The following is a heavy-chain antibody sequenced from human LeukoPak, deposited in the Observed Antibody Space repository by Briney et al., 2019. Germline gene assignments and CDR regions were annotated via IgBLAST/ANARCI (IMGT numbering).Heavy chain of an antibody. Sequence: SETLSLTCTVSGGSISSYYWSWIRQPPGKGLEWIGYIYYSGSTNYNPSLKSRVTISVDTSKNQVSLKLSSVTAADTAVYYCARDSKFLTGYAGAFDIWGQGTMVTVSS. CDR1: GGSISSYY. V-gene: IGHV4-59*01. D-gene: IGHD3-9*01. CDR2: IYYSGST. CDR3: ARDSKFLTGYAGAFDI. J-gene: IGHJ3*02.